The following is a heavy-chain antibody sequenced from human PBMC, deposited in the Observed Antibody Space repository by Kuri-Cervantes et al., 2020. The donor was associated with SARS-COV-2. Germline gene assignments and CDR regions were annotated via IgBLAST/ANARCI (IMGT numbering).Heavy chain of an antibody. CDR2: IKGDGSEK. CDR1: GFTFSHYW. D-gene: IGHD2-2*01. V-gene: IGHV3-7*05. J-gene: IGHJ4*02. CDR3: ARPLGGYCSSTSCYPDY. Sequence: GESLKISCAASGFTFSHYWMSWARQAPGKGLEWVANIKGDGSEKYYADSLKGRFTISRDNAKNSLYLQMNSLRAEDTAVYYCARPLGGYCSSTSCYPDYWGQGTLVTVSS.